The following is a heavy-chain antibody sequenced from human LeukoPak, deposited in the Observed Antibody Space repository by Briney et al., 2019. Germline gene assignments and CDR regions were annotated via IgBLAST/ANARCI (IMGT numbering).Heavy chain of an antibody. CDR1: GGSFSGYY. V-gene: IGHV4-34*01. CDR3: ARRVATPPCYFDY. D-gene: IGHD5-12*01. Sequence: KPSETLSLTCAVYGGSFSGYYWSWIRQPPGKGLEWIGEINHSGSTNYNPSLKSRVTISVDTSKNQFSLKLSSVTAADTAVYYCARRVATPPCYFDYWGQGTLVTVSS. J-gene: IGHJ4*02. CDR2: INHSGST.